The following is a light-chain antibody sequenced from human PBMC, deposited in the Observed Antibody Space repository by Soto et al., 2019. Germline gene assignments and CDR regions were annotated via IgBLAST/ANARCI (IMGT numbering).Light chain of an antibody. V-gene: IGLV2-23*01. CDR1: SXDVGSYNL. J-gene: IGLJ1*01. Sequence: QSVLTQPASVSGSPGQSITISCTGTSXDVGSYNLVSWYQQHPGKAPKLMIYEGSKRPSGVSNRFSGSKSGNTASLTISGLQAEDEADYYCCSYAGSSTYVFGTGTKSPS. CDR3: CSYAGSSTYV. CDR2: EGS.